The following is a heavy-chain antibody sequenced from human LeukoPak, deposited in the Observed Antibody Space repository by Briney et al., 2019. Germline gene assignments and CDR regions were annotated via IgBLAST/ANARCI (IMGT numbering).Heavy chain of an antibody. CDR3: AYSSSTSCWNGY. J-gene: IGHJ4*02. D-gene: IGHD2-2*01. CDR2: INPNSGGT. CDR1: GYTFTGYY. Sequence: GASVKVSRKASGYTFTGYYMHWVRQAPGQGLEWVGWINPNSGGTNYAQKFQGRVTMTRDTSISTAYMELSRLRSDDTAVYYCAYSSSTSCWNGYWGQGTLVTVSS. V-gene: IGHV1-2*02.